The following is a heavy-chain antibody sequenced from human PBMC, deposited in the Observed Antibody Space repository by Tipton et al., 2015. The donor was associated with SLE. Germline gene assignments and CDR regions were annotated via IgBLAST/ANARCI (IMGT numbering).Heavy chain of an antibody. CDR1: GGSISSYY. Sequence: TLSLTCTVSGGSISSYYWSWIRQPAGKGLEWIGRIYTSGSTNYNPSFKSRVTMSVDTSKNQFSLKLSSVTAADTAVYYCASGGPYSNYPRDAFDIWGQGTMVTVSS. V-gene: IGHV4-4*07. D-gene: IGHD4-11*01. CDR2: IYTSGST. CDR3: ASGGPYSNYPRDAFDI. J-gene: IGHJ3*02.